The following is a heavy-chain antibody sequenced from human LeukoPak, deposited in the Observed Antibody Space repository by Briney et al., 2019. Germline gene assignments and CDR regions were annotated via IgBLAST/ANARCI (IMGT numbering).Heavy chain of an antibody. Sequence: SQTLSLTCTVSGGSISSGSYYWSWIRQPAGKGLEWIGRIYASGSTNYNPSLKSRVTISVATSKTQFSLKLSSVPAAATAVYYCARVLFRLWNDAFDIWGQGTMVTVSS. J-gene: IGHJ3*02. CDR3: ARVLFRLWNDAFDI. D-gene: IGHD5-18*01. V-gene: IGHV4-61*02. CDR2: IYASGST. CDR1: GGSISSGSYY.